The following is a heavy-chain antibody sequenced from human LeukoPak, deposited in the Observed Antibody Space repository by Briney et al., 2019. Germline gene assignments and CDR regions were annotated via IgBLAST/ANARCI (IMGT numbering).Heavy chain of an antibody. CDR2: IYYSGST. V-gene: IGHV4-30-4*08. CDR1: GGSISSGDYY. Sequence: TLSLTCTVSGGSISSGDYYWSWIRQPPGKGLEWIGYIYYSGSTYYNPSLKSRVTISVDTSKNQFSLKLSSVTAADTAVYYCARDRGRGAAFFDHWGQGTLVTVSS. J-gene: IGHJ4*02. CDR3: ARDRGRGAAFFDH. D-gene: IGHD6-13*01.